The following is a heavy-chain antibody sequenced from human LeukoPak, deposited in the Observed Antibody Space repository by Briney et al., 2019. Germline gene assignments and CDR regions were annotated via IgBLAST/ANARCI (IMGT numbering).Heavy chain of an antibody. CDR3: ARCKYCSGGSCFRCDWFDR. J-gene: IGHJ5*02. V-gene: IGHV3-21*06. CDR1: GFTFSSYS. D-gene: IGHD2-15*01. Sequence: GGSLRLSCAASGFTFSSYSMNWVRQAPGKGLEWVSSISISSIYIYYAAPVKGRFTISRDNAKNSLYLQMNSLRAEDTAVYYCARCKYCSGGSCFRCDWFDRWGQGTLVTVSS. CDR2: ISISSIYI.